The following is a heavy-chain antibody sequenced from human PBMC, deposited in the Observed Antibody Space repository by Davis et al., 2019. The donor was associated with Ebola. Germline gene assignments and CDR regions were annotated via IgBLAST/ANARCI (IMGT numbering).Heavy chain of an antibody. CDR1: GGSISSYY. J-gene: IGHJ6*03. D-gene: IGHD3-22*01. CDR2: IYYSGSA. CDR3: ARALRYDSSGYDYYFQIDV. Sequence: PSETLSLTCTVSGGSISSYYWSWIRQPPGKGLEWIGYIYYSGSANYNPSLKSRVAISVDTSKNQFSLKLSSVTAADTAVYYCARALRYDSSGYDYYFQIDVWGKGTTVTVSS. V-gene: IGHV4-59*01.